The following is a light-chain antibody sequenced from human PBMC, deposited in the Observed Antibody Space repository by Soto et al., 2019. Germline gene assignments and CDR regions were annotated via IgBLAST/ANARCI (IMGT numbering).Light chain of an antibody. J-gene: IGLJ2*01. Sequence: QSVLTQSPSASGTLGQKVAISCSGSSSNIGSYAVNWYQQLPGTAPKLLIYNNNQRPSGVPDRFSGSKSGTSASLAISGLQSEDEADYYCAAWDHSLNGVIFGGGTKLTVL. V-gene: IGLV1-44*01. CDR2: NNN. CDR1: SSNIGSYA. CDR3: AAWDHSLNGVI.